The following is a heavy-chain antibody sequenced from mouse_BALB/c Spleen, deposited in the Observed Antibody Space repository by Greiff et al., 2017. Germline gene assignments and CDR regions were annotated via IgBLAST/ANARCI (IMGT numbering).Heavy chain of an antibody. J-gene: IGHJ2*01. CDR1: GYSFTGYF. D-gene: IGHD1-2*01. Sequence: EVQLQQSGPELVKPGASVTISCTASGYSFTGYFMNWVKQSHGKSLEWIGRINPYNGDTFYNQKFKGKATLTVDKSSSTAHMELLSLTSEDSAVYYGGRGLLRLQGYMDDWGQGTTLTVSA. V-gene: IGHV1-37*01. CDR3: GRGLLRLQGYMDD. CDR2: INPYNGDT.